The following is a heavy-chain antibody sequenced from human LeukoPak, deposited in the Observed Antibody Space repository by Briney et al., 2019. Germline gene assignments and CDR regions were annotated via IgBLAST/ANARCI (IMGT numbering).Heavy chain of an antibody. D-gene: IGHD1-26*01. Sequence: GGSLRLSCAASGFTFSSYAMHWVRQAPGKGLEWVAVISYDGSDKYYADSVKGRFTISRDNSKNTLYLQMNSLRVEDMAVYYCARPETAWELPLSYFDYWGQGTLVTVSS. J-gene: IGHJ4*02. CDR1: GFTFSSYA. CDR2: ISYDGSDK. CDR3: ARPETAWELPLSYFDY. V-gene: IGHV3-30-3*01.